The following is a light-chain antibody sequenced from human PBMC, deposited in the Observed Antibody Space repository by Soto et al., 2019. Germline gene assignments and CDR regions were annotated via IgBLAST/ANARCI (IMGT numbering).Light chain of an antibody. CDR1: QSINNW. CDR2: DGF. Sequence: DRQMTQSPPPLSASVGDRVTITFRARQSINNWLAWYQQKPGKAPNLLIYDGFTLQSGVPQRFSGSGFGTEFTVTISSLLPDHSGTYYCQQYKRYSLTFGGGTQVQMK. J-gene: IGKJ4*01. V-gene: IGKV1-5*01. CDR3: QQYKRYSLT.